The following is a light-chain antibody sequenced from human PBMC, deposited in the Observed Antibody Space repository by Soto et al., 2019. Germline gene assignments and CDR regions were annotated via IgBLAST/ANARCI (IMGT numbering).Light chain of an antibody. Sequence: QSVLTQPASVSGSPGQSITISYTGTSRDIGNYNYVSRYQHHPGKAPKLMIYEVTSRPSEVSDRFSGSKSGMTASLTISALQPEDEADYFCASYRSANTLVVFGTGTKVTVL. V-gene: IGLV2-14*01. CDR3: ASYRSANTLVV. CDR2: EVT. J-gene: IGLJ1*01. CDR1: SRDIGNYNY.